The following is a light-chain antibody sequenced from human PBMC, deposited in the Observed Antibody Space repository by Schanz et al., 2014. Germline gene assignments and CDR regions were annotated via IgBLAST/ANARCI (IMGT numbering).Light chain of an antibody. CDR1: TGSVTSGHY. CDR2: DTS. J-gene: IGLJ2*01. V-gene: IGLV7-46*01. Sequence: QTVVTQEPSLTVSPGGTVTLTCGSSTGSVTSGHYPYWFQQKPGQAPRTLIYDTSNKHSWTPARFSGSLLGGKAALTLSGAQPEDEAEYYCFLSYNDAHNWVFGGGTKVTVL. CDR3: FLSYNDAHNWV.